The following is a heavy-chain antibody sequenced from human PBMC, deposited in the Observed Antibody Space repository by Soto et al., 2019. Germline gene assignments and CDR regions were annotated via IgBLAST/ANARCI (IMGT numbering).Heavy chain of an antibody. CDR3: AKNWNWGSLVH. CDR1: WDSIGTYD. V-gene: IGHV4-59*08. Sequence: SETLCLPCTVSWDSIGTYDGSWIRQSPGKGLEWIGFIYYGGSTNYNPSLKSRVTISVDTPKNQFSLKLSSVTAADTAVYYCAKNWNWGSLVHWGQGTLVTVSS. CDR2: IYYGGST. D-gene: IGHD7-27*01. J-gene: IGHJ4*02.